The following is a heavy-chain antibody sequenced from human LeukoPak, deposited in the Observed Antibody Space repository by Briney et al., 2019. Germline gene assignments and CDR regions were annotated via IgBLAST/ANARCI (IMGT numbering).Heavy chain of an antibody. CDR3: ARGPEIFGADY. CDR1: GFTFSSYA. D-gene: IGHD3-3*01. Sequence: GGSLRLSCAASGFTFSSYAMHWVRQAPGKGLEWVAVISYDGSNKYYADSVKGRFTISRDNSKNTLYLQMNSLRAEDTAVYYCARGPEIFGADYWGRGTLVTVSS. J-gene: IGHJ4*02. CDR2: ISYDGSNK. V-gene: IGHV3-30-3*01.